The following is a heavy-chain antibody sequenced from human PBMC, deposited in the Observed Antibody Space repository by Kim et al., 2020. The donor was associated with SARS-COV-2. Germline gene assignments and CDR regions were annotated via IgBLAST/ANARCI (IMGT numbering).Heavy chain of an antibody. D-gene: IGHD7-27*01. J-gene: IGHJ3*02. CDR1: GGSINNHY. CDR2: IHYTGTP. V-gene: IGHV4-59*11. Sequence: SETLSLTCGVSGGSINNHYWTWIRQPPGKGLEWIGHIHYTGTPNYNPSLKSRVTISTDTSKKQLSLKVTSVTAADTAVYYCAGDLSGWGYAFDIWGQGTMVTVSS. CDR3: AGDLSGWGYAFDI.